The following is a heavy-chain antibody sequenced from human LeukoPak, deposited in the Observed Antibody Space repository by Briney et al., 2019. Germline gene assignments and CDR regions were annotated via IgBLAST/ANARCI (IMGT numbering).Heavy chain of an antibody. D-gene: IGHD6-13*01. J-gene: IGHJ5*02. CDR3: ARESGDSSSWLLYNWFDP. CDR2: IRPSTGDT. Sequence: ASVKVSCKASGYTFTSHGISWVRQAPGQGLEWMGWIRPSTGDTDYALKFQGRVTLTTDTSTSTAYMELRSLRSDDTAVYYCARESGDSSSWLLYNWFDPWGQGTLVTVSS. CDR1: GYTFTSHG. V-gene: IGHV1-18*01.